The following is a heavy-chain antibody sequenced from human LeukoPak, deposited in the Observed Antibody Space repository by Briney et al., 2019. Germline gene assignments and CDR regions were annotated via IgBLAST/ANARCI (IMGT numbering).Heavy chain of an antibody. CDR2: INHSGST. CDR1: GGSFCGYY. Sequence: PSETLSLTCAVYGGSFCGYYWSWIRQPPGKGREGIGEINHSGSTNYNPSLDSRVTISVDTSKDQFSLKLSSVTAAETAVYYCARGPDIVVVPAAYDYWYFDLWGRGTLVTVSS. D-gene: IGHD2-2*01. V-gene: IGHV4-34*01. CDR3: ARGPDIVVVPAAYDYWYFDL. J-gene: IGHJ2*01.